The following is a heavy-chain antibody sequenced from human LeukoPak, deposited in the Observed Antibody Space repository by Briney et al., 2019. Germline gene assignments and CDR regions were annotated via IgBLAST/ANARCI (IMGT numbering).Heavy chain of an antibody. CDR2: ISWNSGSI. J-gene: IGHJ4*02. CDR1: GFTFDDYA. Sequence: GGSLRLSCAASGFTFDDYAMHWVRQAPGKGLEWVSGISWNSGSIGYADSVKGRFTISRDNAKNSLYLQMNSLRAEDTVLYYCAKDMDIGYSSGWSIDYWGQGTLVTVSS. CDR3: AKDMDIGYSSGWSIDY. V-gene: IGHV3-9*01. D-gene: IGHD6-19*01.